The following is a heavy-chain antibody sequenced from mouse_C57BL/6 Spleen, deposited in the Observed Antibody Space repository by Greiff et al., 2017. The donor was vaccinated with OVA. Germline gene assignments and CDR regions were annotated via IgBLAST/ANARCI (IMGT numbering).Heavy chain of an antibody. J-gene: IGHJ1*03. CDR3: ALSYYGSSPEYFDV. V-gene: IGHV1-55*01. CDR2: IYPGRGST. CDR1: GYTFTNYW. Sequence: QVQLQQSGAELVKPGASVKMSCKASGYTFTNYWITWVKQRPGQGLEWIGDIYPGRGSTNYNEKFKSKATLTVDTSSSTAYMQLSSLTSEDSAVYYCALSYYGSSPEYFDVWGTGTTVTVSS. D-gene: IGHD1-1*01.